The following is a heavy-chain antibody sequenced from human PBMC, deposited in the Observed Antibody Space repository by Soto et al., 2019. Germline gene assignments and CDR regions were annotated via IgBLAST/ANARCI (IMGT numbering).Heavy chain of an antibody. Sequence: GGSLRLSCTASGFSFNSHGMDWVRQAPGKGLEWVARILYDGSKEYYADSVKGRFTISRDNSKNTLYLQMDSLRVEDTAVYYCAKDLALMADYCGQGTPVTVYS. V-gene: IGHV3-30*18. CDR3: AKDLALMADY. D-gene: IGHD3-16*01. CDR2: ILYDGSKE. CDR1: GFSFNSHG. J-gene: IGHJ4*02.